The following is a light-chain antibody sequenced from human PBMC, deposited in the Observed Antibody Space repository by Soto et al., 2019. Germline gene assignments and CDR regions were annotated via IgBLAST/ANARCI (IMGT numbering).Light chain of an antibody. CDR1: RSLSSN. Sequence: EIVMTQSPATLSVSPGERATLSCRASRSLSSNLAWYQQKPGQAPRLLIYGASTRATGIPARFSGSGSGTEFTLTISSLQSEDFAVYSCQQYNNWPRTFGQGTKMEIK. V-gene: IGKV3-15*01. CDR3: QQYNNWPRT. CDR2: GAS. J-gene: IGKJ1*01.